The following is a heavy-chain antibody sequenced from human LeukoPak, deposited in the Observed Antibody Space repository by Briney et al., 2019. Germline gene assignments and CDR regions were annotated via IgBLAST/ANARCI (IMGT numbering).Heavy chain of an antibody. CDR3: ARGTVVGWLFSAGHPFDY. V-gene: IGHV4-61*05. J-gene: IGHJ4*02. D-gene: IGHD3-3*01. Sequence: SETLSLTCTVSGGSISSSSYYWGWIRQPPGKGLEWIGYIYYSGSTNYNPSLKSRVTISVDTSKNQFSLKLSSVTAADTAVYYCARGTVVGWLFSAGHPFDYWGQGTLVTVSS. CDR1: GGSISSSSYY. CDR2: IYYSGST.